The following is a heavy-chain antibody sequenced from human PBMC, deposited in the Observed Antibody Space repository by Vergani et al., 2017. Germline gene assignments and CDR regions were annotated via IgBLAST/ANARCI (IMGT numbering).Heavy chain of an antibody. CDR1: GGSISSGSYY. D-gene: IGHD2-2*01. Sequence: QVQLQESGPGLVKPSQTLSLTCTVSGGSISSGSYYWSWIRQPAGKGLEWIGRIYTSGSTNYNPSLKSRVTISVDTSKNQFSLKLSSVTAADTAVYYCAREETSFMFPYRYYYGMDVWGQGTTVTVSS. CDR3: AREETSFMFPYRYYYGMDV. CDR2: IYTSGST. V-gene: IGHV4-61*02. J-gene: IGHJ6*02.